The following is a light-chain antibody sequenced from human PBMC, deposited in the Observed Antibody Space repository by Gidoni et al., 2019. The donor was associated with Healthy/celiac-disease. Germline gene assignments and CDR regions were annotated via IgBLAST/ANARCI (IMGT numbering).Light chain of an antibody. J-gene: IGKJ5*01. CDR2: DAS. Sequence: DFQITHSPSSLSASVGDRVTITCQATEDISNYLNWYQQKPVKAPKLLIYDASNLETGVPSRFSGSGSGTDFTFTISSLQPEDIATYYCQQYDNLPITFGQGTRLEIK. V-gene: IGKV1-33*01. CDR3: QQYDNLPIT. CDR1: EDISNY.